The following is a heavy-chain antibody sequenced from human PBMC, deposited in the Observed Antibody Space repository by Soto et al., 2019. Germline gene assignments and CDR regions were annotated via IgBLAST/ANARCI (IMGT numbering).Heavy chain of an antibody. CDR2: ISPYSGYT. J-gene: IGHJ4*02. D-gene: IGHD2-2*01. CDR3: AREASVLIPAAQPSRFDS. V-gene: IGHV1-18*01. CDR1: GYSFMKYG. Sequence: ASDKVSCNGFGYSFMKYGINWVRQAPGQGLEWVGWISPYSGYTHSAQKFHGRLTLTTDTAASTAYMELRILRSADTALYYCAREASVLIPAAQPSRFDSWGQGTLVTV.